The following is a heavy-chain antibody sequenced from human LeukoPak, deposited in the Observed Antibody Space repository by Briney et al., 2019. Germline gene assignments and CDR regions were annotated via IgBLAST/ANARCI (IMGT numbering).Heavy chain of an antibody. D-gene: IGHD3-10*01. CDR2: MNPNSGNT. CDR1: GYTFTNYG. Sequence: GASVKVSCKASGYTFTNYGISWVRQATGQGLEWMGWMNPNSGNTGYAQKFQGRVTMTRNTSISTAYMELSSLRSEDTAVYYCAGAGGRWFGELLEDYWGQGTLVTVSS. CDR3: AGAGGRWFGELLEDY. J-gene: IGHJ4*02. V-gene: IGHV1-8*02.